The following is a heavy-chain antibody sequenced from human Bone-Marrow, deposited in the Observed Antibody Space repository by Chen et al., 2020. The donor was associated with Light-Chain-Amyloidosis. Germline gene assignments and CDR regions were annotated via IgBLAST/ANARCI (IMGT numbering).Heavy chain of an antibody. J-gene: IGHJ4*02. D-gene: IGHD3-22*01. CDR3: ARDYDSSRYQHWLGY. CDR1: GYTFSGYY. CDR2: IDPNSGGT. V-gene: IGHV1-2*02. Sequence: QVQLVQSGAEERKPGASVKVSCKASGYTFSGYYIHWVRQAPGQGLEWVGWIDPNSGGTNSAQKFQGRVTMTRDTSITTAYLEVGRLRSDDTAVYYCARDYDSSRYQHWLGYWGQGTLVTVSS.